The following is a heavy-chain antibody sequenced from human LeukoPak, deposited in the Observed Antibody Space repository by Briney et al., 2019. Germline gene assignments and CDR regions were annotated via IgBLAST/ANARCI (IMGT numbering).Heavy chain of an antibody. Sequence: GESLKISCEGSGYSFTSYWIDWVRQMPGKGLEWMGTIYPGDSDTRYSPSFQGQVTISADKSISTAYLQWSSLKASDTAMYYCARRDYYGSGAYYFDYWGQGTLVTVSS. D-gene: IGHD3-10*01. J-gene: IGHJ4*02. V-gene: IGHV5-51*01. CDR1: GYSFTSYW. CDR3: ARRDYYGSGAYYFDY. CDR2: IYPGDSDT.